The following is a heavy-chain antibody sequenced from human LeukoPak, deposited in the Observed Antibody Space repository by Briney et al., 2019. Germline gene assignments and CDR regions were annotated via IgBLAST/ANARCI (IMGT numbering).Heavy chain of an antibody. CDR2: IYYSGST. V-gene: IGHV4-31*03. CDR1: GGSISSGGYY. J-gene: IGHJ4*02. Sequence: SQTLSLTCTVSGGSISSGGYYWSWIRQHPGKGLEWIGYIYYSGSTYYNPSLKSRVTISVDTSKNQFSLKLSSVTAADTALYYCAKDVIKGSPLWVDYFDYWGQGTLVTVSS. D-gene: IGHD5-18*01. CDR3: AKDVIKGSPLWVDYFDY.